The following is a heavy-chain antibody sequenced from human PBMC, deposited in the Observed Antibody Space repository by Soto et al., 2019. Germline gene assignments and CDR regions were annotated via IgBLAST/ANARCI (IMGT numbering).Heavy chain of an antibody. Sequence: GGSLRLSCAASGFTFSSSGMHWVRQAPGKGLEWVAVISYDGSNKYYADSEKGRFTISRDNSKNTLYLQMSSLRGEDTGIYYCAKDQGSLEWLPPYYYYYGVDVWGQGTTVTVSS. V-gene: IGHV3-30*18. CDR3: AKDQGSLEWLPPYYYYYGVDV. D-gene: IGHD3-3*01. J-gene: IGHJ6*02. CDR2: ISYDGSNK. CDR1: GFTFSSSG.